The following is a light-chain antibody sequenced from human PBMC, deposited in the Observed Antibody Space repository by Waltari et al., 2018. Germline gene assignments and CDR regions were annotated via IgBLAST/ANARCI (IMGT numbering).Light chain of an antibody. CDR3: QVWHTSTDLWV. V-gene: IGLV3-21*04. CDR1: NIGSDS. Sequence: SYVLTQPPSVSVAPGQTARITCWGNNIGSDSVHWYQHKTGQAPVLVIYYDGGRPSGIPERFSGSNSGDTATLTITGVEAGDEADYYCQVWHTSTDLWVFGGGTKLTVL. CDR2: YDG. J-gene: IGLJ3*02.